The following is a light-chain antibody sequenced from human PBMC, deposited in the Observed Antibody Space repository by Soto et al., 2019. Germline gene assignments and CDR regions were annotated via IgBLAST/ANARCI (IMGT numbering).Light chain of an antibody. V-gene: IGKV1-39*01. J-gene: IGKJ4*01. Sequence: DIQMTQSPSSLSASVGDRVTITCRASQSISSYLNWYQQKPGKAPKLLIYAASSLQSGVPSRFIGSGSGTDFTLTISSLQPEDFATYYCQQSYSTPLLTFGGGTQVEIK. CDR2: AAS. CDR3: QQSYSTPLLT. CDR1: QSISSY.